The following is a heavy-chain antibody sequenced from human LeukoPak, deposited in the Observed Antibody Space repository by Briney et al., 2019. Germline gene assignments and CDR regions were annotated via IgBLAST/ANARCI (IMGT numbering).Heavy chain of an antibody. CDR2: ITVSGHTK. J-gene: IGHJ5*02. Sequence: GGSLRLSCAASGFDLSTYEMNWVRQAPGKGLEWIADITVSGHTKNYADSVKGRFTISRDNARTSLYLQMNSLRVEDTGVYYCARGDPHADLWGQGTLVTVSS. CDR1: GFDLSTYE. CDR3: ARGDPHADL. V-gene: IGHV3-48*03.